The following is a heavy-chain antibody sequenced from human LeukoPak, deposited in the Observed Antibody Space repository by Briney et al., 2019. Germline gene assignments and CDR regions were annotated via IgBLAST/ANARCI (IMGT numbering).Heavy chain of an antibody. CDR3: ARDRVTYDFWSGYPLFDY. D-gene: IGHD3-3*01. J-gene: IGHJ4*02. CDR1: GFTFSDYY. V-gene: IGHV3-11*04. CDR2: ISSSGSTI. Sequence: GGSLRLSCAASGFTFSDYYMSWIRQAPGKGLEGVSYISSSGSTIYYADSVKGRFTISRDNAKNSLYLQMNSLRAEDTAVYYCARDRVTYDFWSGYPLFDYWGQGTLVTVSS.